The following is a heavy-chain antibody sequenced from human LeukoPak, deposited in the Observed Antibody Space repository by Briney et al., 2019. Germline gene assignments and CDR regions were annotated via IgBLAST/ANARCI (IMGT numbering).Heavy chain of an antibody. CDR3: ARQERYYDFWSGYYNGDYYYYMDV. CDR1: GYSFTSYW. J-gene: IGHJ6*03. Sequence: GESLKISCKGSGYSFTSYWIGWVRQMPGKGLEWMGIIYPGDSDTRYSPSFQGQVTISADKSISTAYLQWSSLKASGTAMYYCARQERYYDFWSGYYNGDYYYYMDVWGKGTMVTVSS. CDR2: IYPGDSDT. D-gene: IGHD3-3*01. V-gene: IGHV5-51*01.